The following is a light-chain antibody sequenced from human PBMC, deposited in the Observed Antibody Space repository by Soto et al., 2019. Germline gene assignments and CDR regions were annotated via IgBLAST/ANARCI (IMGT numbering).Light chain of an antibody. CDR1: QNVNSNY. CDR2: GAS. V-gene: IGKV3-20*01. Sequence: EIVLTQSPGTLSLSPGERATLSCRASQNVNSNYLAWYQQKPGQAPRLLIYGASNRATGIPDRFSGTGSGNDFSLAVSRLEPEDFAVYYCQHYGSSPPYTFGQGTKLEI. J-gene: IGKJ2*01. CDR3: QHYGSSPPYT.